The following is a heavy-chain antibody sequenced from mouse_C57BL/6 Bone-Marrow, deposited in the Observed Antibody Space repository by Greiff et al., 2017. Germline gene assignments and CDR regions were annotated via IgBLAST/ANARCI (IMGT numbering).Heavy chain of an antibody. Sequence: VQLQESGPGLVQPSQSLSITCTVSGFSLTSYGVHWVRQSPGKGLEWLGVIWSGGSTDYNAAFISRLSISKDNSKSQVFFKMNSLQADDTAIYYCANYDEGFAYWGQGTLVTVSA. J-gene: IGHJ3*01. V-gene: IGHV2-2*01. CDR2: IWSGGST. D-gene: IGHD2-4*01. CDR3: ANYDEGFAY. CDR1: GFSLTSYG.